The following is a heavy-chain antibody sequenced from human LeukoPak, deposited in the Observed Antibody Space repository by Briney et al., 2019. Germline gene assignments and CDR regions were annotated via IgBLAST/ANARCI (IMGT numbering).Heavy chain of an antibody. V-gene: IGHV3-7*01. D-gene: IGHD6-19*01. CDR3: ARDCCGSGGLHY. CDR2: IKQDGSEK. Sequence: GGSLRLSCATSGFTFSTYWMSWVRQAPGKGLEWVTNIKQDGSEKYYVDSVKGRFTISRDNAKNSLYLQVNSLRVEDTAVYYCARDCCGSGGLHYWGQGTLVTVSS. CDR1: GFTFSTYW. J-gene: IGHJ4*02.